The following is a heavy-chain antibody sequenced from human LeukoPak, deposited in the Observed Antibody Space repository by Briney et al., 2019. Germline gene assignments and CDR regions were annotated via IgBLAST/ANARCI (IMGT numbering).Heavy chain of an antibody. D-gene: IGHD4-11*01. CDR3: ARRVRSADYRLDY. CDR1: GYSISSGYY. CDR2: ISPSANT. J-gene: IGHJ4*02. Sequence: SETLSLTCTVSGYSISSGYYWGWIRQPPGKSLEWDGEISPSANTQYNPSLKSRVTISLDASKRQFYLKLNSVTAAYTAVYYCARRVRSADYRLDYWGQGTLVTVSS. V-gene: IGHV4-38-2*02.